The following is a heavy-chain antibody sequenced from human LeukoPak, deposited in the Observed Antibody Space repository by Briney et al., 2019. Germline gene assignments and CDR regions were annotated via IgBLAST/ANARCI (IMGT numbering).Heavy chain of an antibody. J-gene: IGHJ4*02. CDR3: AKEIYGSGSYYSSY. CDR1: GFTFSSYA. Sequence: GGSLRLSCAASGFTFSSYAMSWVRQAPGKGLEWVSAISGSGGSTYYADSVKGRFTISRDNSKNTLYLQMNSLRAEDTAVYYCAKEIYGSGSYYSSYWGQGTLSPSPQ. CDR2: ISGSGGST. D-gene: IGHD3-10*01. V-gene: IGHV3-23*01.